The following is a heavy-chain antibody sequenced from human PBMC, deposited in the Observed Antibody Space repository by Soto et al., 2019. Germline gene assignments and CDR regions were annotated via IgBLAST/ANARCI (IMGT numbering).Heavy chain of an antibody. CDR2: REDSGST. V-gene: IGHV4-39*01. CDR3: ARQRTSVVAQAYFDV. CDR1: GDSIISRSYD. J-gene: IGHJ4*02. D-gene: IGHD2-21*01. Sequence: ETLSRTCIDHGDSIISRSYDWVCILQPPGKGLEWIGIREDSGSTYNNPSPRRRSPMSIDTSKDQFSLKLKSVTAEDRAMYFCARQRTSVVAQAYFDVWGPGSLVPVSS.